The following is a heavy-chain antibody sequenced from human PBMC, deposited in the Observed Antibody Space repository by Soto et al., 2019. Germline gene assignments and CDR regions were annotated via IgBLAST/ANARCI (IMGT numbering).Heavy chain of an antibody. V-gene: IGHV1-69*13. D-gene: IGHD3-3*01. Sequence: SVQVSCKASGGTFSSYAISWVRQAPGQGLEWMGGIIPIFGTANYAQKFQGRVTITADESTSTAYMELSSLRSEDTAVYYCARGPPVLRFLEWLAWFDPWGQGTLVTVSS. CDR3: ARGPPVLRFLEWLAWFDP. J-gene: IGHJ5*02. CDR1: GGTFSSYA. CDR2: IIPIFGTA.